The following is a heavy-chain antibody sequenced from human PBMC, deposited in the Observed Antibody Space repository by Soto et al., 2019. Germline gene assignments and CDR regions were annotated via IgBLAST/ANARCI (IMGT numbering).Heavy chain of an antibody. CDR2: IIPILGIA. CDR1: GGTFSSYT. Sequence: QVQLVQSGAEVKKPGSSVKVSCKASGGTFSSYTISWVRQAPGQGLEWMGRIIPILGIANYAQKFQGRVTITVDKSTSTAYMELSSLRSEDTAVYYCARDLGQQLSDGWFDPWGQGTLVTVSS. J-gene: IGHJ5*02. V-gene: IGHV1-69*08. D-gene: IGHD6-13*01. CDR3: ARDLGQQLSDGWFDP.